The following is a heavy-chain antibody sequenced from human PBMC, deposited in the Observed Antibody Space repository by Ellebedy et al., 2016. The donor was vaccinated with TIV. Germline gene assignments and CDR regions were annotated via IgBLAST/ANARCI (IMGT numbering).Heavy chain of an antibody. Sequence: ASVKVSCXTFGYTFTTSGIAWVRQAPGQGLEWMGWISTNSAKTIYAQNLQGRVTMTTDTSTSTAYMELRSLRSDDTAVYYCARVPMPGKADYWGQGTLVTVSS. CDR3: ARVPMPGKADY. CDR2: ISTNSAKT. D-gene: IGHD4-23*01. J-gene: IGHJ4*02. CDR1: GYTFTTSG. V-gene: IGHV1-18*01.